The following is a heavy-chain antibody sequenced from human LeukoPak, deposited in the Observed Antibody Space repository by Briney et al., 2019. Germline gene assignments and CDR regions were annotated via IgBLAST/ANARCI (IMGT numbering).Heavy chain of an antibody. CDR1: GFTFSSYA. D-gene: IGHD2-21*01. CDR2: ISDNGGST. J-gene: IGHJ4*02. CDR3: AKDFRIGYSAHFDY. V-gene: IGHV3-23*01. Sequence: GGSLRLSCAASGFTFSSYAMSWVRQAPGKGLEWVSGISDNGGSTNYADSVKGRFTISRDNSKNTLYLQMDSLRGEDTAVYYCAKDFRIGYSAHFDYWGQGALVTVSS.